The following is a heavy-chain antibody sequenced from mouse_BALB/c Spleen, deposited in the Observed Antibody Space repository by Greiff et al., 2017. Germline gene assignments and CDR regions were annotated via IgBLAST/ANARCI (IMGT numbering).Heavy chain of an antibody. Sequence: QVTLKVSGPGILQPSQTLSLTCSFSGFSLSTSGMGVSWIRQPSGKGLEWLAHIYWDDDKRYNPSLKSRLTISKDTSSNQVFLKITSVDTADTATYYCARRAYGNYVGWYFDVWGAGTTVTVSS. CDR3: ARRAYGNYVGWYFDV. CDR1: GFSLSTSGMG. J-gene: IGHJ1*01. V-gene: IGHV8-12*01. D-gene: IGHD2-1*01. CDR2: IYWDDDK.